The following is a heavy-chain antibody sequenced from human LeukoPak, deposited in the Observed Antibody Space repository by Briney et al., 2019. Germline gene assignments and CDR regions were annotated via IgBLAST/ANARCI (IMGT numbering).Heavy chain of an antibody. V-gene: IGHV3-21*06. J-gene: IGHJ6*02. Sequence: PGGSLRLSRAASGFTFSSYSMNWVRQAPGKGLEWVSSISSSSSYIYYADSVKGRFTISRDNAKNSLYLQMNSLRAEDTAVYYCARPLWGGYYYGMDVWGQGTTVTVSS. D-gene: IGHD3-10*01. CDR1: GFTFSSYS. CDR2: ISSSSSYI. CDR3: ARPLWGGYYYGMDV.